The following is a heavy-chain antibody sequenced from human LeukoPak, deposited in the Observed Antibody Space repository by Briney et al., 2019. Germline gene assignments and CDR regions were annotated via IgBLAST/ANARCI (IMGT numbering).Heavy chain of an antibody. D-gene: IGHD3-10*01. Sequence: PSETLSLTCAVYGGSFSGYYWSWIRQPPGKGLEWIGEINHSGSTNYNPSLKSRVTISVDTSKNQFSLKLSSVTAADTAVYYCARDALAPYYYGSGRYAFDTWGQGTMVTVSS. J-gene: IGHJ3*02. CDR1: GGSFSGYY. CDR3: ARDALAPYYYGSGRYAFDT. CDR2: INHSGST. V-gene: IGHV4-34*01.